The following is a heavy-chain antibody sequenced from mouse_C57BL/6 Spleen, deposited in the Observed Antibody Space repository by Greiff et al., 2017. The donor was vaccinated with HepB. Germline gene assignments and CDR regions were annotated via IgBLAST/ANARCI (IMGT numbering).Heavy chain of an antibody. V-gene: IGHV1-50*01. Sequence: VQLQQPGAELVKPGASVKLSCKASGYTFTSYWMQWVKQRPGQGLEWIGEIDPSDSYTNYNQKFKGKATLTVDTSSSTAYMQLSSLTSEDSAVYYCARDYYCNYGGAYWGQGTLVTVSA. CDR3: ARDYYCNYGGAY. CDR2: IDPSDSYT. D-gene: IGHD2-1*01. J-gene: IGHJ3*01. CDR1: GYTFTSYW.